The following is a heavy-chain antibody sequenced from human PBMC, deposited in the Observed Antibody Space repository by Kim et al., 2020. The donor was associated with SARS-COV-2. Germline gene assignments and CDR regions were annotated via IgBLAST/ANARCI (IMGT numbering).Heavy chain of an antibody. D-gene: IGHD3-16*01. J-gene: IGHJ4*02. Sequence: SETLSLTCAVYGGSFSGYYWSWIRQPPGKGLEWIGEINHSGSTNYNPSLKSRVTISVDTSKNQFSLKLSSVTAADTAVYYCARDGGPFSSGPIPFDYWGQGTLVTVSS. CDR1: GGSFSGYY. CDR2: INHSGST. CDR3: ARDGGPFSSGPIPFDY. V-gene: IGHV4-34*01.